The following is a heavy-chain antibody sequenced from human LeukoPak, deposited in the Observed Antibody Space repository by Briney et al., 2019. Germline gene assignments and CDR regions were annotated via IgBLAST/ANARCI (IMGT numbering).Heavy chain of an antibody. Sequence: SETLSLTCTVSGGSISSGVYYWSWIRQHPGKGLEWIGYIYYSGNTYYSPSLKSRVFFSVDTSKHQFSLKLSSVTAADTAVYYCARSGGYSYGSFDYWGQGTLVTVSS. J-gene: IGHJ4*02. CDR3: ARSGGYSYGSFDY. CDR1: GGSISSGVYY. V-gene: IGHV4-31*03. D-gene: IGHD5-18*01. CDR2: IYYSGNT.